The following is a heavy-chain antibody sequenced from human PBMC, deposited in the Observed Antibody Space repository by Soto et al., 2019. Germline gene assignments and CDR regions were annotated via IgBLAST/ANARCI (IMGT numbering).Heavy chain of an antibody. J-gene: IGHJ4*02. CDR3: VEEGGAGTGY. CDR2: INQDGRST. V-gene: IGHV3-74*01. Sequence: GSLRLSCGAFGFAFSTYWMNWARQVPGKGVVWLARINQDGRSTAYADTVKSRFTISRDNAKNTAYLQMNNLRVDDTAVYYCVEEGGAGTGYWGRGTLVTVSS. D-gene: IGHD3-16*01. CDR1: GFAFSTYW.